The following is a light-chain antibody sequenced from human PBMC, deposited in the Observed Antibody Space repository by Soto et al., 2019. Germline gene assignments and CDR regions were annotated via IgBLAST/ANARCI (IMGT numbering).Light chain of an antibody. CDR3: QAWDKSSVI. Sequence: SYELTQPPSVSVSPGQTASITCSGHKFGDRYASWYQQRPGQPPVLVMFQDDRRPSGIPDRFSGSNSGNTATLTISGTDTVDEADYYCQAWDKSSVIFGGGTKVTVL. CDR1: KFGDRY. J-gene: IGLJ2*01. V-gene: IGLV3-1*01. CDR2: QDD.